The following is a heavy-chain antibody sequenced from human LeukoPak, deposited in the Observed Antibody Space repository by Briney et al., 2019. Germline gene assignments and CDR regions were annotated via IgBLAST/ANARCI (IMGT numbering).Heavy chain of an antibody. CDR3: ARFASGYSSGLGD. CDR2: VYYSGST. J-gene: IGHJ4*02. D-gene: IGHD6-19*01. Sequence: SETLSLTCTVSGGSISSYYWSWIRQPPGKGLEWIGYVYYSGSTNYNPSLKSRVTISVDTSKNQFSLRLSSVTPDDTAVYYCARFASGYSSGLGDWGQGTLVTVSS. CDR1: GGSISSYY. V-gene: IGHV4-59*08.